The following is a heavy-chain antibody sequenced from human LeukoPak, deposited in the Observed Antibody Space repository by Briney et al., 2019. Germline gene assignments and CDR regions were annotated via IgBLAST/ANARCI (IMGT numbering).Heavy chain of an antibody. D-gene: IGHD6-6*01. CDR3: AKGLDSSSIYYYYMDV. CDR2: IRYDGSNK. V-gene: IGHV3-30*02. CDR1: GFTFSSYG. J-gene: IGHJ6*03. Sequence: GGSLRLSCAASGFTFSSYGMHWVRQAPGKGLEWVAFIRYDGSNKYYADSVKGRFTISRDNSKNTLYLQMNSLRAEDTAVYYCAKGLDSSSIYYYYMDVWGKGTTVTVSS.